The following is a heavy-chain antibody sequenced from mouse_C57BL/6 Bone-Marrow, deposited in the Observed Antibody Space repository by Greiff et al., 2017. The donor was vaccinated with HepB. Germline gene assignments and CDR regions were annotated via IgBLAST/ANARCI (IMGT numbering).Heavy chain of an antibody. CDR2: IHPNSGST. V-gene: IGHV1-64*01. Sequence: QVQLQQPGAELVKPGASVKLSCKASGYTFTSYWMHWVKQRPGQGLEWIGMIHPNSGSTNYNEKFKSKATLTVDKSSSTAYMQLSSLTSEDSAVYYCAPLTTGALYAMDYWGQGTSVTVSS. CDR1: GYTFTSYW. J-gene: IGHJ4*01. CDR3: APLTTGALYAMDY. D-gene: IGHD1-1*01.